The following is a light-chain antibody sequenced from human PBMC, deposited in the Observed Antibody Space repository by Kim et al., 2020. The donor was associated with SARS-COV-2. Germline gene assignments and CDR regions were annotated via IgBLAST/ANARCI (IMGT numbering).Light chain of an antibody. Sequence: PGERVTLSSRASQSVSSYLAWYQQKPGQAPRLLIYDASKRATGIPARFSGSGSGTDFTLTISSLEPEDFAVYYCQQRSNWPLTFGGGTKVDIK. CDR3: QQRSNWPLT. J-gene: IGKJ4*01. V-gene: IGKV3-11*01. CDR2: DAS. CDR1: QSVSSY.